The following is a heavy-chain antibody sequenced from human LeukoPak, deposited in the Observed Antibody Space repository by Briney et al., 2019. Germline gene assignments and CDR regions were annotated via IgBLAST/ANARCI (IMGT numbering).Heavy chain of an antibody. D-gene: IGHD6-13*01. V-gene: IGHV3-23*01. J-gene: IGHJ6*03. CDR2: ITGSGGNR. Sequence: QSGGSLRLSCAASGFTFSSHGMNWVRQAPGKGLEWVSGITGSGGNRYYADSVKGRFTISRDNSKNTLYLQMNSLRAEDTAVYYCARAGIAAAGTGPGNYYYMDVWGKGTTVTVSS. CDR1: GFTFSSHG. CDR3: ARAGIAAAGTGPGNYYYMDV.